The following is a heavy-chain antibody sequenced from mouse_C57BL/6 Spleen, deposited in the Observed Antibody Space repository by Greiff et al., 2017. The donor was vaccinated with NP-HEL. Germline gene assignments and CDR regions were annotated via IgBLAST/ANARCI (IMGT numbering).Heavy chain of an antibody. CDR1: GFTFSDYG. J-gene: IGHJ1*03. D-gene: IGHD1-1*01. V-gene: IGHV5-17*01. CDR2: ISSGSSTI. Sequence: EVQVVESGGGLVKPGGSLKLSCAASGFTFSDYGMHWVRQAPEKGLEWVAYISSGSSTIYYADTVKGRFTISRDNAKNTLFLQMTSLRSEDTAMYYCARGAGKGPYWYFDVWGTGTTVTVSS. CDR3: ARGAGKGPYWYFDV.